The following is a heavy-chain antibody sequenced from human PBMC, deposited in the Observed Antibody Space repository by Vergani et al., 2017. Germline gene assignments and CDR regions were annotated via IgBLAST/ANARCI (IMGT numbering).Heavy chain of an antibody. Sequence: EVQLVQSGAEVKKPGESLKISCKASGYSFTNYWIGWVRQMPGKGLDWMGIIYPGDSDTRYSPSFQGQVTISADNSISTAYLHWSSLKASDSAMYYCARQGIVGAGPANCFDPWGQGTLVTVSS. D-gene: IGHD1-26*01. CDR1: GYSFTNYW. J-gene: IGHJ5*02. CDR3: ARQGIVGAGPANCFDP. V-gene: IGHV5-51*01. CDR2: IYPGDSDT.